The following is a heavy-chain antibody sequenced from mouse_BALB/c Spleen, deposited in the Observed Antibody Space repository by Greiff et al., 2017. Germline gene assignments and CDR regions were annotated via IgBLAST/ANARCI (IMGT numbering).Heavy chain of an antibody. CDR2: ISSGGSYT. CDR1: GFTFSSYA. D-gene: IGHD3-3*01. J-gene: IGHJ2*01. Sequence: EVQLVESGGGLVKPGGSLKLSCAASGFTFSSYAMSWVRQTPEKRLEWVATISSGGSYTYYPDSVKGRFTISRDNAKNTLYLQMSSLRSEDTAMYYCARRRDGDYFDYWGQGTTLTVSS. V-gene: IGHV5-9-3*01. CDR3: ARRRDGDYFDY.